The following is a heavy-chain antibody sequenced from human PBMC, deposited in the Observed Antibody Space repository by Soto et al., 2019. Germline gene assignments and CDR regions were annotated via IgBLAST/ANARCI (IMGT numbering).Heavy chain of an antibody. J-gene: IGHJ6*02. D-gene: IGHD6-13*01. CDR1: GYPFTSYG. V-gene: IGHV1-18*04. CDR2: ISAYNGNT. CDR3: TRAFPPSWYGGSYGIAV. Sequence: ASVKVSCKHSGYPFTSYGISCVRQATGQGLEWMGWISAYNGNTNYAQKLPVRVTMTTDTSTSTAYMQLRXLRADDTAVYYCTRAFPPSWYGGSYGIAVGGQGTTVTVSS.